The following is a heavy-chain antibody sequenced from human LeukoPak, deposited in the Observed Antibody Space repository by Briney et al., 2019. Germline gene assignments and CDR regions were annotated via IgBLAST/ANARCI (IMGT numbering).Heavy chain of an antibody. V-gene: IGHV3-33*01. CDR3: ARERWIQLWLFDY. CDR1: GFTFSSYG. Sequence: GRSLRLSCAASGFTFSSYGTHWVRQAPGKGLEWVAVIWYDGSNKYYADSVKGRFTISRDNSKNTLYLQMDSLRAEDTAVYYCARERWIQLWLFDYWGQGALVTVSS. J-gene: IGHJ4*02. CDR2: IWYDGSNK. D-gene: IGHD5-18*01.